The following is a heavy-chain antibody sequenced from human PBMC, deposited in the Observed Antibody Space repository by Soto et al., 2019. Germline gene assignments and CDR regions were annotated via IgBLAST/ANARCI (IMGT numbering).Heavy chain of an antibody. CDR2: ISGSGGSA. CDR3: AKAYDSSGYYDY. Sequence: GGSLRLSCAASGFTFSSYAMSWVRQAPGKGLEWVSAISGSGGSAYYADSVKGRFTISRDNSKNTLYLQMNSLRAEDTAVYYCAKAYDSSGYYDYWGQGTLVTVSS. V-gene: IGHV3-23*01. D-gene: IGHD3-22*01. J-gene: IGHJ4*02. CDR1: GFTFSSYA.